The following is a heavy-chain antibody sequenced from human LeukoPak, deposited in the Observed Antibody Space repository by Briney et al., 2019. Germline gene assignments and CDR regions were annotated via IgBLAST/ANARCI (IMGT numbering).Heavy chain of an antibody. CDR1: GFSFSGDY. V-gene: IGHV3-64*01. Sequence: GGSLRLSCAASGFSFSGDYIHWARQAPGKGLEYVSAISGNGVTTHYTNSVKGRFTISRDNSKNTVYLQMGSLSTEDTAVYYCARIHYDYVWGSYRYNNYFDYWGQGTLVTVSS. CDR3: ARIHYDYVWGSYRYNNYFDY. J-gene: IGHJ4*02. D-gene: IGHD3-16*02. CDR2: ISGNGVTT.